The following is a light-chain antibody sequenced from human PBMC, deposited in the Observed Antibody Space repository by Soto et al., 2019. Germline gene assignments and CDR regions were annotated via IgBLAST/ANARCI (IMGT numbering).Light chain of an antibody. CDR2: EGS. Sequence: QSALTQPASVSGSPGQSITISCTGTSSDVGSYNLVSWYQQLPGKAPKLMIYEGSKRPSGVSNRFSGSKSGNTASLTISGLQAEDEADYYCCSYAGSSTFAYVFGTGTKVTVL. CDR1: SSDVGSYNL. J-gene: IGLJ1*01. V-gene: IGLV2-23*03. CDR3: CSYAGSSTFAYV.